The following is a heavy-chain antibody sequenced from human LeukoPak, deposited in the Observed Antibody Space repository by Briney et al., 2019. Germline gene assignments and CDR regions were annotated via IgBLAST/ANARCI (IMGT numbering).Heavy chain of an antibody. D-gene: IGHD5-24*01. J-gene: IGHJ3*02. Sequence: GASVKVSCKASGYTFTGYYMHWVRQAPGQGLEWMGIINASGGSTSYAQKFQGRVTMTRDMSTSTVYMELSSLRSEDTAVYYCARAFGNGYHLGAFDIWGQGTMVTVSS. CDR1: GYTFTGYY. V-gene: IGHV1-46*01. CDR3: ARAFGNGYHLGAFDI. CDR2: INASGGST.